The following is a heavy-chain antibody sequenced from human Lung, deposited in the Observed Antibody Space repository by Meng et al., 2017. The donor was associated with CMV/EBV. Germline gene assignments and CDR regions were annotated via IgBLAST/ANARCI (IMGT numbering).Heavy chain of an antibody. J-gene: IGHJ4*02. CDR3: ARGGYCSSTSCYAGRPFDY. V-gene: IGHV4-34*01. CDR1: GGSFSGYY. Sequence: SXTXSLXCAVYGGSFSGYYWSWIRQPPGKGLEWIGEINHSGSTNYNPSLKSRVTISVDTSKNQFSLKLSSVTAADTAVYYCARGGYCSSTSCYAGRPFDYXGQGTPVTVSS. CDR2: INHSGST. D-gene: IGHD2-2*01.